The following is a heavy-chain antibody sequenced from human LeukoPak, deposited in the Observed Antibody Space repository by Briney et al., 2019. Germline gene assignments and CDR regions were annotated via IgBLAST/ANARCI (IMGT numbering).Heavy chain of an antibody. CDR3: ATARLYYYDMDY. CDR1: GYTLTELS. Sequence: EASVKVSCKVSGYTLTELSMHWVRQAPGKGLEWMGGFDPEDGETIYAQKFQGRVTMTEDTSTDIAYMELSSLRSEDTAVYYCATARLYYYDMDYWGQGTLVTVSS. CDR2: FDPEDGET. V-gene: IGHV1-24*01. D-gene: IGHD3-22*01. J-gene: IGHJ4*02.